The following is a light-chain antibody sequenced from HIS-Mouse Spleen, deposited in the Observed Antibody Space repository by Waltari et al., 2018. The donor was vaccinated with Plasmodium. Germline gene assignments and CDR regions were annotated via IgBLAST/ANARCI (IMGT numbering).Light chain of an antibody. CDR3: CSYAGSSTFVV. CDR1: SSDVGSYNL. Sequence: QSALTQPASVSGSPGQSITISCTRTSSDVGSYNLVSWYQQHPGKAPKLMIYEGSKRPSGVSNRFSGSKSGNTASLTSSGLQAEDEADYYCCSYAGSSTFVVFGGGTKLTVL. CDR2: EGS. J-gene: IGLJ2*01. V-gene: IGLV2-23*03.